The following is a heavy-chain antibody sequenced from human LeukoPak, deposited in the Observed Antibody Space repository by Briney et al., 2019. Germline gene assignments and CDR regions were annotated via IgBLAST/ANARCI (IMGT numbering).Heavy chain of an antibody. D-gene: IGHD2-15*01. Sequence: GGSLRLSCAAPGFTFSNYGMHWVRQAPGKGRGWVAFIRYDGSNKYYGDSVKGRFTISRDNSKNTLYLQMNSLRAGDTAVYYCAKAPNLVAAPDYWGQGTLVTVSS. CDR3: AKAPNLVAAPDY. CDR1: GFTFSNYG. J-gene: IGHJ4*02. CDR2: IRYDGSNK. V-gene: IGHV3-30*02.